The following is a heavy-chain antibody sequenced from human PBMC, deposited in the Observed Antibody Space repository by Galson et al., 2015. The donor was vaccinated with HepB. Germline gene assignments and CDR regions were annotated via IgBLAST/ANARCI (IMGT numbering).Heavy chain of an antibody. V-gene: IGHV3-48*02. J-gene: IGHJ6*02. CDR1: GFTFSSYS. CDR2: ISSSSSTI. D-gene: IGHD2-15*01. Sequence: SLRLSCAASGFTFSSYSMNWVRQAPGKGLEWVSYISSSSSTIYYADSVKGRFTISRDNAKNSLYLQMNSLRDEDTAVYYCARQTGRYYYYYGMDVWGQGTTVTVSS. CDR3: ARQTGRYYYYYGMDV.